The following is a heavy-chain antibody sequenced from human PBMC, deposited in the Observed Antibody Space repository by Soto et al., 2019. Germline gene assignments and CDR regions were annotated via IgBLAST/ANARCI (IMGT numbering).Heavy chain of an antibody. CDR3: ASGARYSSTGLDY. J-gene: IGHJ4*02. CDR2: INHSGST. V-gene: IGHV4-34*01. CDR1: GGSFSGYY. Sequence: SETLSLTCAVXGGSFSGYYWSWIRPPPGKGLEWIGEINHSGSTNYNPSLKSRVTISVDTSKNQFSLRLSSVTAADTAVYYCASGARYSSTGLDYWGQGTLVTVSS. D-gene: IGHD6-13*01.